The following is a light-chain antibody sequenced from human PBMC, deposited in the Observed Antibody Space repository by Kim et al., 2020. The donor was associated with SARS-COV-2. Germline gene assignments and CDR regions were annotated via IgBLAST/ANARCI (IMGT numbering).Light chain of an antibody. V-gene: IGLV6-57*03. CDR2: EDN. CDR3: QSYDTTNQV. J-gene: IGLJ2*01. CDR1: SGSIASNY. Sequence: GKTVTISCPRTSGSIASNYVQWYQQRPGSAPTTVIYEDNQRPSGVPDRFSGSIDSSSNSASLTISRLKTEDEADYYCQSYDTTNQVFGGGTQLTVL.